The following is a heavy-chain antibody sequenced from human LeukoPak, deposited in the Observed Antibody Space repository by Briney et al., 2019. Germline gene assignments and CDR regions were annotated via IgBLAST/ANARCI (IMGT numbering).Heavy chain of an antibody. CDR1: GDSISSTLYY. CDR3: ARGPVRARYYFDF. D-gene: IGHD1-1*01. Sequence: SETLSLTCSVSGDSISSTLYYWGWIRQPPGKGLEWIGSIFYTGASSYSPSLKSRVTIFVDTSKSHFSLNLRSVSAADTAVYYCARGPVRARYYFDFWGQETLVTVSS. CDR2: IFYTGAS. J-gene: IGHJ4*02. V-gene: IGHV4-39*02.